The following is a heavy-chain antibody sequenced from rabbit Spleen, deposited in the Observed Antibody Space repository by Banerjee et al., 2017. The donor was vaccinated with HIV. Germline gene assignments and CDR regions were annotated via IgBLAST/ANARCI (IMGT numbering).Heavy chain of an antibody. Sequence: LQESGGDLVKPEGSLTLTCTASGFSFSNNYVMCWVRQPPGKGLELIACIDAGGAGSTYYATWAKGRFTISKTSSTTVTLQMTSLTAADTATYFCARDNDSTGRYYFDLWGPGTLVTVS. CDR1: GFSFSNNYV. J-gene: IGHJ4*01. CDR2: IDAGGAGST. D-gene: IGHD7-1*01. CDR3: ARDNDSTGRYYFDL. V-gene: IGHV1S45*01.